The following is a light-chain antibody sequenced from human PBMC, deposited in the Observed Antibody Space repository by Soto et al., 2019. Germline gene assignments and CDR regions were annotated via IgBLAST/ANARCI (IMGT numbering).Light chain of an antibody. Sequence: EIVMTQSPATLSVSPGERATLSCRASQSVSNNLAWYQHKPGQAPRLLISAASTRATGIPARFSGSGSGTEFTLTISSLQSEDFAVYYCQQYGSSLFTFGPGTKVDIK. CDR1: QSVSNN. J-gene: IGKJ3*01. V-gene: IGKV3-15*01. CDR3: QQYGSSLFT. CDR2: AAS.